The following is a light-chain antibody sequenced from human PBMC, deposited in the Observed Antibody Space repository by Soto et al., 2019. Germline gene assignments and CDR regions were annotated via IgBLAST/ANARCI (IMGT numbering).Light chain of an antibody. CDR1: GSDIGAYNY. Sequence: QSVLTQPASVSGSPGQSITISCTGTGSDIGAYNYVSWYQQHPGKAPKLILFEVSNRPSGVSTRFSGSKSGNTASLSISGLQAEDEADYYCSSYTTRSTSVVFGGGTKLTVL. CDR3: SSYTTRSTSVV. CDR2: EVS. J-gene: IGLJ2*01. V-gene: IGLV2-14*01.